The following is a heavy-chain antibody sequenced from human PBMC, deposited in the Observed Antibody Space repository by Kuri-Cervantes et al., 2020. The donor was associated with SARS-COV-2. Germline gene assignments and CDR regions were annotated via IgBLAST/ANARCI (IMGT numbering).Heavy chain of an antibody. V-gene: IGHV3-11*04. J-gene: IGHJ4*02. Sequence: SLKISCPVSGFTFSDFYMSWIRQAPGKGMECIAYISGSGNNLCYSESVMGRFTISRDNAENSLYLQMNSLRADDTAVYFCARDRDNWNYPDYWGQGTLVTVSS. CDR3: ARDRDNWNYPDY. CDR1: GFTFSDFY. CDR2: ISGSGNNL. D-gene: IGHD1-7*01.